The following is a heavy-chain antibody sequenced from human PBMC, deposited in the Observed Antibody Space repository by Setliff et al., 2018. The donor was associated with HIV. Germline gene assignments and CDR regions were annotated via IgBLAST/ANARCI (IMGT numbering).Heavy chain of an antibody. CDR3: ARVRHYYDSGVFYGMDV. J-gene: IGHJ6*02. V-gene: IGHV3-53*01. D-gene: IGHD3-10*01. CDR1: GFNVSNNY. CDR2: LYISGKR. Sequence: PGGSLRLSCAPSGFNVSNNYMTWVRRAPGKGLEWVSILYISGKRSYVDSVKGRFTISRDNYNTLHLQMNSLRAEDTAVYYCARVRHYYDSGVFYGMDVWGQGTTVTVSS.